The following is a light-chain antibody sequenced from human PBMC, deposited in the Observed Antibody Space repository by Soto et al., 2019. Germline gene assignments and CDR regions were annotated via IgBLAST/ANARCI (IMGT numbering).Light chain of an antibody. CDR2: VVS. Sequence: QSALTQRASVSGSPGQSITISCTGTSSDVGTYDYVSWYQQHPDKAPKLIISVVSNRPSGVSNRFSGSKSGNTASLTISGLQAEDEADYYCSLYTSSDTPYVFGTGTKLTVL. J-gene: IGLJ1*01. CDR3: SLYTSSDTPYV. V-gene: IGLV2-14*01. CDR1: SSDVGTYDY.